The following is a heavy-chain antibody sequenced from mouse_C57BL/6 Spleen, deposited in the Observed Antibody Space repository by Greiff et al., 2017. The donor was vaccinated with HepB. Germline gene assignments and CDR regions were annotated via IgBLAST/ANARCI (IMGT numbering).Heavy chain of an antibody. Sequence: VQLQQSGPELVKPGASVKIPCKASGYTFTDYNMDWVKQSHGKSLEWIGDINPNDGGTIYNQKFKGKATLTVDKSSSTAYMELRSLTSEDTAVYYCARGGIYYGNYYWYFDVWGTGTTVTVSS. V-gene: IGHV1-18*01. CDR2: INPNDGGT. D-gene: IGHD2-1*01. J-gene: IGHJ1*03. CDR3: ARGGIYYGNYYWYFDV. CDR1: GYTFTDYN.